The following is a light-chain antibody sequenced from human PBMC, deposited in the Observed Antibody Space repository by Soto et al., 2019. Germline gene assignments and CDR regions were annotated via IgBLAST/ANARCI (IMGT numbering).Light chain of an antibody. CDR3: SSYSSVTTLWV. J-gene: IGLJ3*02. Sequence: QSVLTQPASVSGSPGQSITISCTGTSSDVGGYNYVSWYQQHPGKAPKLIIYEVSNRPSGVSNRFSGSKSGNTASLTVSGLQVEDEADYYCSSYSSVTTLWVFGGGTKLTVL. V-gene: IGLV2-14*01. CDR1: SSDVGGYNY. CDR2: EVS.